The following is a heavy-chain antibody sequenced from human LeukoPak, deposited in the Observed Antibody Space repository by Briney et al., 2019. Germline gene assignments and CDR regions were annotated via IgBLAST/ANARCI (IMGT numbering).Heavy chain of an antibody. V-gene: IGHV1-2*02. CDR1: GYTFTDYS. CDR2: INPNGGGT. D-gene: IGHD1-20*01. CDR3: ARVITGAVAYAY. Sequence: ASVKVSCKASGYTFTDYSMHWVRQAPGQGLEWMGWINPNGGGTNNAQNFQGRVTMTRDTSISTAYMELSSLRSDDTAVYYCARVITGAVAYAYWGQGTLVTVSS. J-gene: IGHJ4*02.